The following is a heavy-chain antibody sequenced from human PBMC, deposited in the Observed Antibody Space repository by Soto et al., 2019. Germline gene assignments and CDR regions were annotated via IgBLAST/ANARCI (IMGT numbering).Heavy chain of an antibody. CDR3: ARDRADDVHFFDAFDI. J-gene: IGHJ3*02. Sequence: SETLSLTFTVSGSSVSIGRHYGSWIRQPPGKGLERIAYIYHSGTTDSNPSLRSRVSIPVNLSKNHFSLRLDSVTATDTAASFCARDRADDVHFFDAFDIWGRGTMVTVSS. CDR1: GSSVSIGRHY. V-gene: IGHV4-61*03. CDR2: IYHSGTT. D-gene: IGHD3-10*01.